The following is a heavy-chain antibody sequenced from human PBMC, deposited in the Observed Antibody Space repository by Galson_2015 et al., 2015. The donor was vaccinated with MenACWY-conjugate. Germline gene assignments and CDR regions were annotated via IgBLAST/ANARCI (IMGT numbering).Heavy chain of an antibody. V-gene: IGHV3-23*01. J-gene: IGHJ4*02. Sequence: SLRLSCAASGFIFNKFAMTWIRQAPGKKGLEWASAASGSGGVTYHADSVKGRFTISRDNSKNTLYLQMNSLKVEDTAIYYCAKGPLYDSSGSDSDYFDYWGQGTLVTVSS. CDR1: GFIFNKFA. D-gene: IGHD3-22*01. CDR2: ASGSGGVT. CDR3: AKGPLYDSSGSDSDYFDY.